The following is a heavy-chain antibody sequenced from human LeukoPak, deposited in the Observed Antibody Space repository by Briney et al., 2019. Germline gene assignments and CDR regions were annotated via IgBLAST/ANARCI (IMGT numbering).Heavy chain of an antibody. CDR3: ARDPGPWFDP. D-gene: IGHD7-27*01. CDR2: IYSGST. Sequence: PTETLSLTCTVSGGSISSYYWSWIRQPPGKGLEWIGYIYSGSTNYNPSLKSRVTISVDTSKNQFSLKLSSVTAADTAVYYCARDPGPWFDPWGQGTLVTVSS. J-gene: IGHJ5*02. V-gene: IGHV4-59*01. CDR1: GGSISSYY.